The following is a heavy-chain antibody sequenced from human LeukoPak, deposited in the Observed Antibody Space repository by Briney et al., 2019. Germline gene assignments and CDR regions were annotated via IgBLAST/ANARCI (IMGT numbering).Heavy chain of an antibody. CDR1: GGSMNSYY. J-gene: IGHJ4*02. D-gene: IGHD1-26*01. V-gene: IGHV4-59*12. CDR2: IYYSGST. CDR3: ARDGRVTVGATRYGY. Sequence: PSETLSLTCSVSGGSMNSYYWSWIRQSPGKGLEWIGYIYYSGSTNYYPSLKSRVTISVDTSKNQFSLELSSVTAADTAVYYYARDGRVTVGATRYGYWGQGTLVTVSS.